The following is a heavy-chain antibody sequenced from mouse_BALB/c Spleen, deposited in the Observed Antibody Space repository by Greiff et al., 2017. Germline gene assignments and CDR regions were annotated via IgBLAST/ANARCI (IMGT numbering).Heavy chain of an antibody. V-gene: IGHV5-17*02. Sequence: DVKLVESGGGLVQPGGSRKLSCAASGFTFSSFGMHWVRQAPEKGLEWVAYISSGSSTIYYADAVKGRFTISRDNPKNTLFLQMTSLRSEDTAMYYCARELPFAYWGQGTLVTVSA. J-gene: IGHJ3*01. CDR3: ARELPFAY. CDR1: GFTFSSFG. CDR2: ISSGSSTI.